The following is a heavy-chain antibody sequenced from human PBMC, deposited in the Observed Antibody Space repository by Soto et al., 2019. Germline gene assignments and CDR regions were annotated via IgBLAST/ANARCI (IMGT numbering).Heavy chain of an antibody. CDR2: IIPIYGTA. CDR1: GDTFNKYT. V-gene: IGHV1-69*01. CDR3: ARDGHGYNYWYFDL. J-gene: IGHJ2*01. Sequence: QVQLVQSGAEVKEPGSSVKVSCKVSGDTFNKYTINWVRQAPGQGLEWMAGIIPIYGTANYALKLHHRIKVPADESTATDYMELNSLTCEDTAIYYCARDGHGYNYWYFDLWGRGTLITVSS. D-gene: IGHD5-12*01.